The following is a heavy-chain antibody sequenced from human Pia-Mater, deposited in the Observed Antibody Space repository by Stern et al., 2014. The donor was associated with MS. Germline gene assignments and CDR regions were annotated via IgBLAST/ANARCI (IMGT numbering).Heavy chain of an antibody. Sequence: MQLVESGPGLVKPSQTLSLTCTVSGGSISSGGYYWSWIRQHPGKGLEWIGYIDYSGSTYYNPSLKSRVTISVDTSKNQFSLKLSSVTAADTAVYYCARGRDGYKSHFDYWGQGTLVTVSS. CDR2: IDYSGST. CDR3: ARGRDGYKSHFDY. CDR1: GGSISSGGYY. V-gene: IGHV4-31*03. D-gene: IGHD5-24*01. J-gene: IGHJ4*02.